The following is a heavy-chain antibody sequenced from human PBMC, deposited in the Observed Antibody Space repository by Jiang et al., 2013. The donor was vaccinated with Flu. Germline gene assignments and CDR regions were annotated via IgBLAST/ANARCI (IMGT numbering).Heavy chain of an antibody. Sequence: SGAEVKKPGSSVKVSCKASGGIFSSYAISWVRQAPGQGLEWMGGIIPIFGTANYAQKFQGRVTITADKSTSTAYMELSSLRSEDTAVYYCARMVRGVRAPYYYGMDVWGQGTTVTVSS. V-gene: IGHV1-69*06. CDR3: ARMVRGVRAPYYYGMDV. CDR1: GGIFSSYA. D-gene: IGHD3-10*01. J-gene: IGHJ6*02. CDR2: IIPIFGTA.